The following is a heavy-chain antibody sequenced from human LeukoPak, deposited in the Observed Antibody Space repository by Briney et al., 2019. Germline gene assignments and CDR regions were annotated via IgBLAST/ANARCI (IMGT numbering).Heavy chain of an antibody. J-gene: IGHJ6*03. Sequence: ASVKVSCKASGYTFTGYYMHWVRQAPGQGLEWMGWINPNSGGTNYAQKCQGRVTMTRDTSISTAYMELSRLRSDDTAVYYCARDQTRITMVRGAPYYYYMDVWGKGTTVTVSS. CDR2: INPNSGGT. V-gene: IGHV1-2*02. CDR3: ARDQTRITMVRGAPYYYYMDV. CDR1: GYTFTGYY. D-gene: IGHD3-10*01.